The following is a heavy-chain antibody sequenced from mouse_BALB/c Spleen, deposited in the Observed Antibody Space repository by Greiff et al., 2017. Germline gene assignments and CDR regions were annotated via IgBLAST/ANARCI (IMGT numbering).Heavy chain of an antibody. V-gene: IGHV1-67*01. CDR3: ARGDSSGLYYFDY. J-gene: IGHJ2*01. Sequence: QVQLKQSGPELVRPGVSVKISCKGSGYTFTDYAMHWVKQSHAKSLEWIGVISTYYGNTNYNQKFKGKATMTVDKSSSTAYMELARLTSEDSAIYYCARGDSSGLYYFDYWGQGTTLTVSS. CDR2: ISTYYGNT. D-gene: IGHD3-2*01. CDR1: GYTFTDYA.